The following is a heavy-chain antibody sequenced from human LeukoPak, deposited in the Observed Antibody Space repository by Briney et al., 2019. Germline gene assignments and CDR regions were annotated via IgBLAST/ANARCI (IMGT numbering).Heavy chain of an antibody. Sequence: GGSLRLSCAASGFTFSNYAMSWVRQAPGKGLEWVSAISGSASSTYHADSVKGRFTISRDNSKNTLYLQMNSLRAEDTAVYYCAKDHYDILTGYYIEYFQHWGQGTLVTVSS. J-gene: IGHJ1*01. CDR3: AKDHYDILTGYYIEYFQH. CDR1: GFTFSNYA. V-gene: IGHV3-23*01. CDR2: ISGSASST. D-gene: IGHD3-9*01.